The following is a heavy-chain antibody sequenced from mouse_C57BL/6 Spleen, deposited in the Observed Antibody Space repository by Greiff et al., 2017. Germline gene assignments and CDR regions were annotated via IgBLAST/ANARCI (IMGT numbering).Heavy chain of an antibody. D-gene: IGHD4-1*02. CDR2: ISNKANGYTT. CDR1: GFTFTDYY. J-gene: IGHJ2*01. Sequence: EVKLVEPGGGLVQPGGSLSLSCAASGFTFTDYYMSWVRQPPGQGLEWLGFISNKANGYTTEYSASVKGRFTISRDTSQSILYLQLNALRAEDRATYYCARPSTAYFDYWGQGTTLTVSS. CDR3: ARPSTAYFDY. V-gene: IGHV7-3*01.